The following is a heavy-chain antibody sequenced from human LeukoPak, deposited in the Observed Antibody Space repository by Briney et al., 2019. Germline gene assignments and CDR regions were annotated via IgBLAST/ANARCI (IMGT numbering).Heavy chain of an antibody. J-gene: IGHJ4*02. V-gene: IGHV4-59*08. CDR1: GGSISSYY. CDR3: ARGRTYVDY. D-gene: IGHD1-26*01. Sequence: SETLTLTCTVSGGSISSYYWSWIRQPPGKGLEWVGYMYYSGSTNYNPSLESRVTISIDTSKNQFSLKLSSVTAADMAVYYCARGRTYVDYWGRGTLVTVTS. CDR2: MYYSGST.